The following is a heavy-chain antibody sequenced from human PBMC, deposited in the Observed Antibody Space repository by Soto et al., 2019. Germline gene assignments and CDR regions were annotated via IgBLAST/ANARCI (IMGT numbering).Heavy chain of an antibody. Sequence: SETLSLTCTVSGGSISSYYWSWIRQPPGKGLEWIGYIYYSGSTNYNPSLKSRVTISVDTSKNQFSLKLGAVTAADTAVYYCARLVSDTAMENWFDPWGQGTLVTVSS. V-gene: IGHV4-59*01. D-gene: IGHD5-18*01. CDR3: ARLVSDTAMENWFDP. CDR1: GGSISSYY. CDR2: IYYSGST. J-gene: IGHJ5*02.